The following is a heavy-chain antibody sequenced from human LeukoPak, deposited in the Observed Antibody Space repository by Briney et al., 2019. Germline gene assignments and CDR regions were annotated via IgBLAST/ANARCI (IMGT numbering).Heavy chain of an antibody. Sequence: GGSLRLSCAGSGFTFTHHALSWVRQAPGKGLEWVSTVSGSGSLKFYADSVKGRFTISRDNSENTLYLQMSGLSTEDAALYYCAKDRSTGFYYLDSWGQGTLVTVSS. CDR3: AKDRSTGFYYLDS. D-gene: IGHD6-19*01. CDR2: VSGSGSLK. CDR1: GFTFTHHA. J-gene: IGHJ4*02. V-gene: IGHV3-23*01.